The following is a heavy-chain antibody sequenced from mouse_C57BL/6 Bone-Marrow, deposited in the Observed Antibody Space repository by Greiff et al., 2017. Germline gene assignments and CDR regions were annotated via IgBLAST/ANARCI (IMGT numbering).Heavy chain of an antibody. J-gene: IGHJ3*01. Sequence: EVQLQQSGPELVKPGASVKISCKASGYTFTDYYMNWVKQSHGKSLEWIGDINPNNGGTSYNQKFKGKATLTVDKSYSKDYMELRSLTTEDSAVYYCARPHCYGSSYGFAYWGQGTLVTVAA. CDR2: INPNNGGT. CDR3: ARPHCYGSSYGFAY. D-gene: IGHD1-1*01. CDR1: GYTFTDYY. V-gene: IGHV1-26*01.